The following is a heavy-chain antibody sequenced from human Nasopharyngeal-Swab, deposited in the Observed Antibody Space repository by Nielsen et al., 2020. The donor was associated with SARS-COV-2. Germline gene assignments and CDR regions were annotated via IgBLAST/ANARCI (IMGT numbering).Heavy chain of an antibody. J-gene: IGHJ4*02. CDR1: GCTFRSFG. CDR3: ARDAPAHYGAFY. V-gene: IGHV3-30*03. Sequence: GESLKISCAASGCTFRSFGMHWVRQAPGKGLEGVAFIAHDASNEYYGDSVKGRFSISRDSSKNTLYLQMDSVRGEDTAVYYCARDAPAHYGAFYWGRGTLVTVSS. CDR2: IAHDASNE. D-gene: IGHD4-17*01.